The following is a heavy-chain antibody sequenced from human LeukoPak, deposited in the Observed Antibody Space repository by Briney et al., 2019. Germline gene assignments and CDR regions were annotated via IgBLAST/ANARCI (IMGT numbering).Heavy chain of an antibody. CDR2: ISWNSGSI. CDR3: AKAPQGSSWSFDY. J-gene: IGHJ4*02. V-gene: IGHV3-9*03. Sequence: PGGSLRLSCAASGFTFSSYGMNWVRQAPGKGLEWVSGISWNSGSIGYADSVKGRFTISRDNAKNSLYLQMNSLRAEDMALYYCAKAPQGSSWSFDYWGQGTLVTVSS. D-gene: IGHD6-13*01. CDR1: GFTFSSYG.